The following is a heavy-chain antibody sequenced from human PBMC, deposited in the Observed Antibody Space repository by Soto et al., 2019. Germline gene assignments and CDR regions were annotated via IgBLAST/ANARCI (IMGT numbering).Heavy chain of an antibody. CDR3: AGDYQYYDILTGSVTFAY. V-gene: IGHV1-18*01. D-gene: IGHD3-9*01. J-gene: IGHJ4*01. CDR2: ISAYNGNT. CDR1: GYTFTSYG. Sequence: ASGKVSGKASGYTFTSYGISWVRQAPGQGLEWMGWISAYNGNTNYAQKLQGRVTMTTDTSTSTAYMELRSLRSDDTAVYYCAGDYQYYDILTGSVTFAYWGHGTLVT.